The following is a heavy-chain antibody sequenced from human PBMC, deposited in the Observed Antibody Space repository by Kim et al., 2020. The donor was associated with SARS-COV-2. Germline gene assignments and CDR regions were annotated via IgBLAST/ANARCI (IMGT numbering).Heavy chain of an antibody. CDR3: ARGKRRAAGVVVAATPLYYYYGMDV. CDR1: GGSFSGYY. J-gene: IGHJ6*02. Sequence: SETLSLTCAVYGGSFSGYYWSWIRQPPGKGLEWIGEINHSGSTNYNPSLKSRVTISVDTSKNQFSLKLSSVTAADTAVYYCARGKRRAAGVVVAATPLYYYYGMDVWGQGTTVTVSS. CDR2: INHSGST. V-gene: IGHV4-34*01. D-gene: IGHD2-15*01.